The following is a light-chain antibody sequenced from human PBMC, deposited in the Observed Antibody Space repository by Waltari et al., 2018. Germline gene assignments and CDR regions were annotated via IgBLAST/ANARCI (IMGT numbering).Light chain of an antibody. CDR1: KLGDKY. CDR2: QDS. V-gene: IGLV3-1*01. J-gene: IGLJ1*01. Sequence: SYELTQPPSVSVSPGQTASITCSGAKLGDKYACWYQQKPGQSPVLVIYQDSKRPSGLPERFSGSNSGNTATLTISGTQAMDEADYYCQAWDSSTGVCGTGTKVTVL. CDR3: QAWDSSTGV.